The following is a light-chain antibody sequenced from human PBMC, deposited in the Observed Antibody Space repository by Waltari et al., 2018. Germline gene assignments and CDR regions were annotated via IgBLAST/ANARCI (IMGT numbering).Light chain of an antibody. CDR1: QSISDY. CDR3: QQGYNTPRT. Sequence: DLQMTQSPSSLSVSVGDRVTTTCRASQSISDYLNWYQQKPGKAPRLLIYAASSLQSGVPLRFSGSGSGTDFTLTISSLQPEDFATYYCQQGYNTPRTFGQGTKVEIK. CDR2: AAS. V-gene: IGKV1-39*01. J-gene: IGKJ1*01.